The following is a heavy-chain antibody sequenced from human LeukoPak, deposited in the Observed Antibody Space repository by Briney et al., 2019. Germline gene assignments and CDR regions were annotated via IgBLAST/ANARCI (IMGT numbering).Heavy chain of an antibody. CDR2: IRYDGSNK. D-gene: IGHD3-16*02. V-gene: IGHV3-30*02. J-gene: IGHJ4*02. Sequence: GGSLRLSCAASGFTFSSYWMSWVRQAPGKGLEWVAFIRYDGSNKYYADSVKGRFTISRDNSKNTLYLQMNSLRAEDTAVYYCAKENYVWGSYRSFDYWGQGTLVTVSS. CDR1: GFTFSSYW. CDR3: AKENYVWGSYRSFDY.